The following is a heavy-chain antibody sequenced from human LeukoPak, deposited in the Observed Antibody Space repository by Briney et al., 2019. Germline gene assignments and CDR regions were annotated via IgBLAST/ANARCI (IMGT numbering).Heavy chain of an antibody. Sequence: GGSLRLSCAASGFTFSSYGMHWVRQAPGKGLEWVSGISYDGSNKYYADSVKGRFTISRDNSKNTLYLQMNSLRAEDTAVYYCAKDVQASYYDFWSGYYTGSDPPSGYFDYWGQGTLVTVSS. CDR1: GFTFSSYG. V-gene: IGHV3-30*18. D-gene: IGHD3-3*01. J-gene: IGHJ4*02. CDR2: ISYDGSNK. CDR3: AKDVQASYYDFWSGYYTGSDPPSGYFDY.